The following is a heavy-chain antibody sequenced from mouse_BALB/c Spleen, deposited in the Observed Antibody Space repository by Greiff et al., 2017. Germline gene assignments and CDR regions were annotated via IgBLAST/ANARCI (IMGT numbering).Heavy chain of an antibody. V-gene: IGHV3-8*02. CDR2: ISYSGST. CDR3: ARSPHYYGSSYWYFDV. D-gene: IGHD1-1*01. Sequence: EVQLVESGPSLVKPSQTLSLTCSVTGDSITSGYWNWIRKFPGNKLEYMGYISYSGSTYYNPSLKSRISITRDTSKNQYYLQLNSVTTEATATYYCARSPHYYGSSYWYFDVWGAGTTVTVSS. J-gene: IGHJ1*01. CDR1: GDSITSGY.